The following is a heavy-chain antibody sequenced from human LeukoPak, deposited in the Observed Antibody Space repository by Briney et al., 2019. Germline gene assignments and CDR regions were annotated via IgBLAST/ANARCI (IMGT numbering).Heavy chain of an antibody. J-gene: IGHJ4*02. CDR3: ARQRSSGCLDY. V-gene: IGHV3-7*01. CDR2: IKQDGSET. D-gene: IGHD6-19*01. CDR1: RFTLSNYW. Sequence: GGSLRLSCAASRFTLSNYWMSWVRQAPGKGLEWVANIKQDGSETYSVDSVKGRFTISRDNTKNSLSLLMTRLRAEDTAVYYGARQRSSGCLDYWGQGTLVTVAS.